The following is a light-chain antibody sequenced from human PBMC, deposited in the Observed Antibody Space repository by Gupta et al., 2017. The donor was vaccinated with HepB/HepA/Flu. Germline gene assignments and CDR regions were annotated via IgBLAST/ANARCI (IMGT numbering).Light chain of an antibody. Sequence: IVLTQAPDSLAVSLDERATINCKSSQSILYNSNNKNYLAWYQHKPGQPPELLIYWASTRKYGLPDHCSGRGSGTDFTLTISNLQAEDEADYSCQQNSWFPCTFGQGTKVEIK. CDR1: QSILYNSNNKNY. J-gene: IGKJ2*02. V-gene: IGKV4-1*01. CDR3: QQNSWFPCT. CDR2: WAS.